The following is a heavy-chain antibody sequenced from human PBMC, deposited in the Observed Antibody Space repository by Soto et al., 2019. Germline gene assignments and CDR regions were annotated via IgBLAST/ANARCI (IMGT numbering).Heavy chain of an antibody. J-gene: IGHJ6*02. CDR1: GYTFTSYY. V-gene: IGHV1-46*01. CDR3: AGVRDGYIPFYDGMAV. Sequence: QVQLVQSGAEVKKPGASVKVSCKASGYTFTSYYIHWVRQAQGQGLEWMGIINPSGGSTRYAQKFQGRVTMTGDTSTSTVYMGLSSLRSEDTAVYYCAGVRDGYIPFYDGMAVWGQGTTVTVSS. D-gene: IGHD5-12*01. CDR2: INPSGGST.